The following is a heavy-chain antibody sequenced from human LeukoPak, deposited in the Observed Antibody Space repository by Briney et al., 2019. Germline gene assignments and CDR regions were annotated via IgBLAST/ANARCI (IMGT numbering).Heavy chain of an antibody. CDR1: GFTFSSYD. J-gene: IGHJ4*02. CDR3: ARGKIGYYYGDYDGY. D-gene: IGHD4-17*01. Sequence: GGSLRLSCAASGFTFSSYDMNWVRQAPGKGLEWVPYISTISSTKYYADSVKGRFTISRDNAKNSLYLQMNSLRDEDTAVHYCARGKIGYYYGDYDGYWGQGTLVTVSS. V-gene: IGHV3-48*02. CDR2: ISTISSTK.